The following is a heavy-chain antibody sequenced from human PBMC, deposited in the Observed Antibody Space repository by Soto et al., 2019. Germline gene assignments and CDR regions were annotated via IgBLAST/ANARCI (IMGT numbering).Heavy chain of an antibody. V-gene: IGHV1-8*01. CDR2: MNPNSGNT. J-gene: IGHJ6*02. Sequence: ASVKVSCKASGYTFTSYDINWVRQATGQGLEWMGWMNPNSGNTGYAQKFQGRVTMTRNTSISTAYMELSSLRSEDTAVYYCASGCSSTSCYFDYYYYGMDVWGQGTTVTVSS. CDR3: ASGCSSTSCYFDYYYYGMDV. D-gene: IGHD2-2*01. CDR1: GYTFTSYD.